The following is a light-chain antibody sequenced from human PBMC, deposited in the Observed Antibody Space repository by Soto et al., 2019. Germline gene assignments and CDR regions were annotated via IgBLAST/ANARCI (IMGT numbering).Light chain of an antibody. CDR2: GAS. J-gene: IGKJ4*01. CDR1: QSVNNY. V-gene: IGKV3-15*01. CDR3: QQYNNWPPLT. Sequence: EIVMTQSPATLSVSPGERATLSCRASQSVNNYLGWYQQKPGQAPTLLIYGASTRATGIPARFSGSGSGTEFTLTISSLQSEDVAVYYCQQYNNWPPLTFGGGTKVQIK.